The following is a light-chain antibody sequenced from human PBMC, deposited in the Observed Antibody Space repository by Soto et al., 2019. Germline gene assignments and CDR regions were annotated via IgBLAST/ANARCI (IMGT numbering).Light chain of an antibody. CDR1: QSISTW. CDR3: QQYNSYQYT. V-gene: IGKV1-5*01. Sequence: DIQMTQSPSTVSASVGDGVTITCRASQSISTWLAWYQQKPGKAPNLLIYDASTLESGGPSGFSGSGSGTEFTLTISSLQHDDSDTYYCQQYNSYQYTFGQGTKVDIK. CDR2: DAS. J-gene: IGKJ2*01.